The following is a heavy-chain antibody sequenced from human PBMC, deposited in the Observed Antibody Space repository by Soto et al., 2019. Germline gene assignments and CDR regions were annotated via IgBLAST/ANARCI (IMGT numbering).Heavy chain of an antibody. CDR3: VKDDGGSPSTPPL. D-gene: IGHD3-10*01. Sequence: EVQLLESGGGLVQPGGSLRLSCAASGITISNYPMSWVRQAPGKGLEWVSGISGSGARTYYADSAKGRFTISKDISKNSLSLQVDSLGVDDTAVYFCVKDDGGSPSTPPLWGQGTLVTVSS. CDR1: GITISNYP. J-gene: IGHJ4*02. CDR2: ISGSGART. V-gene: IGHV3-23*01.